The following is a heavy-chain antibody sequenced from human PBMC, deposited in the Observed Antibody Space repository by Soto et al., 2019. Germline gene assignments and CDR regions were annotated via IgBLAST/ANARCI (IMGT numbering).Heavy chain of an antibody. V-gene: IGHV3-23*01. CDR1: GFTFSTYA. CDR2: ITSLSSP. Sequence: EVQLLESGGGLVQPGGSLKLSCTASGFTFSTYAMSWVRQAPGKGLEWVSTITSLSSPYYADSVRGRFAISRDNSKNTLYLQMSALRAEDSAIYFCVRGSKDSYPGSRIFDFWGRGTLVTVSS. J-gene: IGHJ4*02. CDR3: VRGSKDSYPGSRIFDF. D-gene: IGHD3-10*01.